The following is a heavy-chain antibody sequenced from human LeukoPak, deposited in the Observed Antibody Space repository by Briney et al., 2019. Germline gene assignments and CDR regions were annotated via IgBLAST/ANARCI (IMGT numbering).Heavy chain of an antibody. J-gene: IGHJ4*02. CDR2: ISNNGGYT. CDR3: AKQLGYCSDGSCYFPY. Sequence: GVSLRLSCAASGFTFSSSAMSWVRQAPGKELEWVSAISNNGGYTYYADSVQGRFTISRDNSKSTLCLQMNSLRAEDTAVYYCAKQLGYCSDGSCYFPYWGQGTLVTVSS. CDR1: GFTFSSSA. V-gene: IGHV3-23*01. D-gene: IGHD2-15*01.